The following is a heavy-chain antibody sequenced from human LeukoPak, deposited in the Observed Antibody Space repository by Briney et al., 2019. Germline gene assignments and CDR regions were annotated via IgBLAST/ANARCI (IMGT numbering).Heavy chain of an antibody. J-gene: IGHJ6*04. Sequence: GGSLRLSCAASGFTFDTYGMSWVRQAPGKGLEGVSAISGSGGSKYYADSVKGRFTSSRDNSKNKLYLQMNSLRAEDTAVYYCAELGITMIGGVWGKGTTVTISS. V-gene: IGHV3-23*01. CDR3: AELGITMIGGV. CDR1: GFTFDTYG. D-gene: IGHD3-10*02. CDR2: ISGSGGSK.